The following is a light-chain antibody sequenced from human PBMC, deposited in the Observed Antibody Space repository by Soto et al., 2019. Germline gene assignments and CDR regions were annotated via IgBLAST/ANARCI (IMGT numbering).Light chain of an antibody. CDR3: QQRSNCPFT. CDR2: DAS. Sequence: FTPFPSPLSVSSGERANLSWRASSGVSSYLAWYQQKTGEAPRLLIYDASYRATGLPTRFGGSASGTNFTLTTSRLELKVLPVYYGQQRSNCPFTFAAGTRWIS. V-gene: IGKV3-11*01. J-gene: IGKJ3*01. CDR1: SGVSSY.